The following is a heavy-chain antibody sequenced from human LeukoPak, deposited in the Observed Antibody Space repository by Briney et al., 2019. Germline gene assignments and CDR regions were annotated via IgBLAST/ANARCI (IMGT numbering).Heavy chain of an antibody. J-gene: IGHJ3*02. CDR3: ARVVRGSYSSDAFDI. CDR2: ISAYNGNT. CDR1: GYTFTSYG. D-gene: IGHD1-26*01. Sequence: ASVKVSCKASGYTFTSYGISWVRQAPGQGLEWMGWISAYNGNTNYAQKLQGRVTMTTDTSTSTAYMELRSLRSDDTAVYYCARVVRGSYSSDAFDIWGQGTMVTVSS. V-gene: IGHV1-18*01.